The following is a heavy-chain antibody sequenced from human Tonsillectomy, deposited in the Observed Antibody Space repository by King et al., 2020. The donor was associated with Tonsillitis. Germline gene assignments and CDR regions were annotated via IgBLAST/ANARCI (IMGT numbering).Heavy chain of an antibody. CDR1: GFTFSSYA. V-gene: IGHV3-30*04. CDR2: ISFDGNYK. Sequence: VQLVESGGSVAQPGRSLRLSCAASGFTFSSYAIHWVRQAPGGGLEWVALISFDGNYKYYADSVKGRFTISRDNSKDTAHLQMNSLRGDDTAVYYCTTHVQQRRLRLQELYFDYWGQGTVVTVSS. D-gene: IGHD6-19*01. J-gene: IGHJ4*02. CDR3: TTHVQQRRLRLQELYFDY.